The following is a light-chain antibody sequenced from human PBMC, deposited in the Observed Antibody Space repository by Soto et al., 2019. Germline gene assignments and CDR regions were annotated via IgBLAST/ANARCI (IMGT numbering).Light chain of an antibody. CDR3: AAWDDSLNGWV. V-gene: IGLV1-44*01. CDR1: SSNIGRND. CDR2: SSN. J-gene: IGLJ3*02. Sequence: QSVLTQPPSASGTPGQRVTISCSGSSSNIGRNDVSWYQQLPGTAPKLLMYSSNQRPSWVPDRFSGSKSGTSASLAISGIQSEDEADYYCAAWDDSLNGWVFGGGTKLTVL.